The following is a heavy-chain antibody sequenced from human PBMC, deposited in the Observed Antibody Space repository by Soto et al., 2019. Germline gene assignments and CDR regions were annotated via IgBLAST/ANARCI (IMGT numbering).Heavy chain of an antibody. J-gene: IGHJ4*02. CDR3: ARREGGGMGNDY. V-gene: IGHV3-23*01. CDR1: GLTFRTYA. Sequence: QPGGSLRLSCAASGLTFRTYAMSWVRQAPGKGLEWVSAISGSGGTTFYADSVKGRFTISRDNSKSTVYLQMNSLRVEDTAVYYCARREGGGMGNDYWGQGTQVTVSS. D-gene: IGHD7-27*01. CDR2: ISGSGGTT.